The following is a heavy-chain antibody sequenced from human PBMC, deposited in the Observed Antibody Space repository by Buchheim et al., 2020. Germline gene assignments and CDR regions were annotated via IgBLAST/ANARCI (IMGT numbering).Heavy chain of an antibody. CDR1: GGSISSSSYY. D-gene: IGHD4-17*01. CDR3: ARSMTTVTTLFFH. V-gene: IGHV4-39*01. Sequence: QLQLQESGPGLVKPSETLSLTCIVSGGSISSSSYYWGWIRQPPGKGLEWIASIYYSERTFYNPSLKSRVTISVDTSKNQFSLKLSSVTAADTGVYYCARSMTTVTTLFFHWGQGTL. CDR2: IYYSERT. J-gene: IGHJ4*02.